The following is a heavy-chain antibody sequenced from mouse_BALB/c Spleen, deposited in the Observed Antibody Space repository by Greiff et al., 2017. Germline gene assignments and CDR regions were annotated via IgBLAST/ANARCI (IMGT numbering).Heavy chain of an antibody. J-gene: IGHJ4*01. CDR1: GYNFTSYW. Sequence: QVQLQQSGAELVKPGTSVKLSCKASGYNFTSYWMNWVKLRPGQGLEWIGDIYPGSGSTNYNEKFKSKATLTVDTSSSTAYMQLSSLASEDSALYYCAGGYYAMDYWGQGTSVTVSS. V-gene: IGHV1-55*01. CDR2: IYPGSGST. CDR3: AGGYYAMDY.